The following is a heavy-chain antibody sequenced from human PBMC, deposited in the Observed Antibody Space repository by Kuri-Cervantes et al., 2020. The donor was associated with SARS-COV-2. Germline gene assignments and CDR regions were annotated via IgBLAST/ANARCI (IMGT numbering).Heavy chain of an antibody. D-gene: IGHD5-24*01. V-gene: IGHV4-34*01. Sequence: GSLRLSCAVYGGSFSGYYWSWIRQPPGKGLEWIGEINHSGSTNYNPSLKSRVTISVDTSKNQFPLKLSSVTAADTAVYYCARKVEMATISHWGQGTLITVSS. CDR1: GGSFSGYY. J-gene: IGHJ4*02. CDR3: ARKVEMATISH. CDR2: INHSGST.